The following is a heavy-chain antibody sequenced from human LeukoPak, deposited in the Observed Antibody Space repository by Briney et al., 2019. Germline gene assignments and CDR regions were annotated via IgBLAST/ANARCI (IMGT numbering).Heavy chain of an antibody. Sequence: PSETLSLTCTVSGGSISSSSYYWGWSRQPPGKGLEWIGSIYCSGSTCYYPSLKSRVTISVDTSKNQFSLKLSSVTAADTAMYYCARLRRDCSSTSCYIPDYYYMDVWGKGTTVTISS. D-gene: IGHD2-2*02. CDR2: IYCSGST. V-gene: IGHV4-39*07. CDR1: GGSISSSSYY. J-gene: IGHJ6*03. CDR3: ARLRRDCSSTSCYIPDYYYMDV.